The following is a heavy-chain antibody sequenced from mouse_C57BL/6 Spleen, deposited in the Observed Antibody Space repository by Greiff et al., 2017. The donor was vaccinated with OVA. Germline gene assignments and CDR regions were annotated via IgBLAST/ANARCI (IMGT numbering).Heavy chain of an antibody. CDR3: ARGLLLDY. D-gene: IGHD2-10*01. J-gene: IGHJ2*01. CDR2: ISSGSSTI. CDR1: GFTFSDYG. V-gene: IGHV5-17*01. Sequence: EVKLVESGGGLVKPGGSLKLSCAASGFTFSDYGMHWVRQAPEKGLEWVAYISSGSSTIYYADTVKGRFTISRDNAKNTLCLQMTSLRSEDTAMYYCARGLLLDYWGQGTTLTVSS.